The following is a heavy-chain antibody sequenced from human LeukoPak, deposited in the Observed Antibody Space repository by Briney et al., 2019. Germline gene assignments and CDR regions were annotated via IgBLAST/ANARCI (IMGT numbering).Heavy chain of an antibody. Sequence: SETLSLTCAVYGESFNNYHWTWIRQPPGKGLEWIGEIDHSGNANYDPSLKSRATILADTSKNQFSLKLRSVTAADTAVYYCARVPSVTTFDYWGQGTLVTVSS. CDR1: GESFNNYH. V-gene: IGHV4-34*01. CDR3: ARVPSVTTFDY. D-gene: IGHD4-17*01. CDR2: IDHSGNA. J-gene: IGHJ4*02.